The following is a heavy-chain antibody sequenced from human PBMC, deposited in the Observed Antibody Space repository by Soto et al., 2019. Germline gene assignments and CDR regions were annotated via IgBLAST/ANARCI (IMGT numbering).Heavy chain of an antibody. CDR2: ISSDGSNR. Sequence: GGSLRLSCSASGFTFSDYALHWFRQAPGKGLEWVTVISSDGSNRYYADSVKGRFTISRDNSKNTLYLHMNSLRVEDTAIYICAHLAGLAHTDDFWGQGTPVTVSS. J-gene: IGHJ4*02. V-gene: IGHV3-30-3*01. CDR3: AHLAGLAHTDDF. CDR1: GFTFSDYA. D-gene: IGHD3-9*01.